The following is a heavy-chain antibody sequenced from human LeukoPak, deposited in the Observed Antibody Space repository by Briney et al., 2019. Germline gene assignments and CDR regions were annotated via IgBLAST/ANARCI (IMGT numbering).Heavy chain of an antibody. Sequence: PGGSLRLSCAASGFTFSSYGMSWVRQAPGKGLEWVSAISGSGGSTYYADSVKGRFTISRDNAKNSLYLQMNSLRAEDTAVYYCARALTYYGSGGYVVDPWGQGTLVTVSS. CDR1: GFTFSSYG. CDR3: ARALTYYGSGGYVVDP. CDR2: ISGSGGST. D-gene: IGHD3-10*01. J-gene: IGHJ5*02. V-gene: IGHV3-23*01.